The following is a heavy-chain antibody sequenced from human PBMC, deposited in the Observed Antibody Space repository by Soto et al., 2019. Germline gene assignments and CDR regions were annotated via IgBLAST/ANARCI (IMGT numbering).Heavy chain of an antibody. V-gene: IGHV3-7*01. CDR2: IKQDGSAK. Sequence: GGSLRLSCAASGFTFSSYWMSWVRQAPEKGLEWVANIKQDGSAKYYVDSVKGRFTISRDNAKDSLYLQMDSLRAEDTAVYFCAKDYTLGGQGTLVTVSS. CDR1: GFTFSSYW. CDR3: AKDYTL. J-gene: IGHJ4*02. D-gene: IGHD3-16*01.